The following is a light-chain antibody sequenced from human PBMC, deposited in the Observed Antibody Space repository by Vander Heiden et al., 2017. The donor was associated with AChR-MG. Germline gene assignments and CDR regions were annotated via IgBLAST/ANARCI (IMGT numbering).Light chain of an antibody. J-gene: IGLJ1*01. CDR1: SPNIGETCD. CDR3: QYYGSSLRSWV. Sequence: QSVLPPPPSVSAAPRQRATTPCTRSSPNIGETCDVHWHLPRPGTARQLPSDGHPNRPSGVPDRVSGSKSGASASLGITGLQAEDEADYDGQYYGSSLRSWVFGTGTKVTVL. CDR2: GHP. V-gene: IGLV1-40*01.